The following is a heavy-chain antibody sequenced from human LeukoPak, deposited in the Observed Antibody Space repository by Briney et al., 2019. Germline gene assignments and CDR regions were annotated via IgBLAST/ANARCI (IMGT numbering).Heavy chain of an antibody. CDR1: GGSIRSYY. CDR2: IYYSGST. Sequence: SETLSLTCTVSGGSIRSYYWGWIRQPPGKGLEWIGSIYYSGSTYYNPSLESRVTISVDTSKNQFSLKLSSVTAADTAVFFCPAEAGIRYFDWLSPGLFDYWGQGTLVTVSS. CDR3: PAEAGIRYFDWLSPGLFDY. V-gene: IGHV4-39*07. J-gene: IGHJ4*02. D-gene: IGHD3-9*01.